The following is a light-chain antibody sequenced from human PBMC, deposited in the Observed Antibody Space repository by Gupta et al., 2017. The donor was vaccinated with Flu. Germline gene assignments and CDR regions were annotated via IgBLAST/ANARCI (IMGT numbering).Light chain of an antibody. CDR2: DAS. CDR3: QQRSNWPLLT. J-gene: IGKJ4*01. V-gene: IGKV3-11*01. CDR1: QSVSSY. Sequence: EIVLTQYPATLPLSPGERATLSCRASQSVSSYLAWYQQKPDQAPRLLIYDASNRATGIPARFSGSGSGTDFTLTISSLEPEDFAVYYCQQRSNWPLLTFGGGTKVEIK.